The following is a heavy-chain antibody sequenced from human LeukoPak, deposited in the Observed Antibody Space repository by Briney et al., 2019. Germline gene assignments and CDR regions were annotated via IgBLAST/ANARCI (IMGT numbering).Heavy chain of an antibody. CDR1: GFTFSSYA. V-gene: IGHV3-23*01. Sequence: GGSLRLSCAASGFTFSSYAMSWVRQAPGKGLEWVSAISGSGGSTYYADSVKGRFTISRDNSKNTLYLQMNSLRAEDTAVYYCAKGGGHYDFWSGSRHFDYWGQGTLVTVSS. J-gene: IGHJ4*02. CDR2: ISGSGGST. D-gene: IGHD3-3*01. CDR3: AKGGGHYDFWSGSRHFDY.